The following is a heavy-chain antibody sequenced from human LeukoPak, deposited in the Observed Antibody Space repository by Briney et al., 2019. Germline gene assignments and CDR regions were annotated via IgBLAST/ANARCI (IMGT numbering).Heavy chain of an antibody. CDR3: AKTHLRTGGYFDY. CDR1: GLTFSTSD. V-gene: IGHV3-23*01. J-gene: IGHJ4*02. Sequence: PGGSLRLSCAASGLTFSTSDMSWLRQAPGKGLEWVTALSGSGGSTYYADSVKGRFTISRDISKNTLYLQMNSLRVEDTALYYCAKTHLRTGGYFDYWGQGTLVTVSS. CDR2: LSGSGGST. D-gene: IGHD4-17*01.